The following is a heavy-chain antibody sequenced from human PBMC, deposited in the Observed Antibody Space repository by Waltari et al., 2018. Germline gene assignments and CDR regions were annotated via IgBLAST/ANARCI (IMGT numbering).Heavy chain of an antibody. J-gene: IGHJ4*02. CDR1: GFSFSIYT. V-gene: IGHV3-23*01. Sequence: EVQLLESGGALVQPGGSLRLSRAASGFSFSIYTMNWVRQAPGKGLEWLATISGYSTSYAESVKGRFTISRDNSKNSLYLQMNSLRFEDTAVYYCGKDACRESFNCGPAWGQGTLVTVSS. CDR3: GKDACRESFNCGPA. D-gene: IGHD2-21*01. CDR2: ISGYST.